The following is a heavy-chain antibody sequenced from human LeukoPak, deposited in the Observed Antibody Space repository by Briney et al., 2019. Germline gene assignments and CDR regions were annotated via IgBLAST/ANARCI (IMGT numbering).Heavy chain of an antibody. V-gene: IGHV4-39*01. CDR2: IYYSGST. Sequence: SETLSLTCSVSVGSISSSSYQWVWIRQPPGKGLEWIGSIYYSGSTYYNPSLKSRVTISVDMSKNQFSLNLNSVTAADTAVYYCARHPDYYYYMDVWGKGTTVTVSS. CDR1: VGSISSSSYQ. CDR3: ARHPDYYYYMDV. J-gene: IGHJ6*03.